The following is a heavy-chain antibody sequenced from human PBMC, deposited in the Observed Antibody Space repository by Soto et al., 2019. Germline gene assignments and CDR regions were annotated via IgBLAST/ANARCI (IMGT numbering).Heavy chain of an antibody. CDR1: GYSFTGYY. V-gene: IGHV1-2*04. CDR3: ARDGPRSGGMDV. CDR2: INPNSGGT. D-gene: IGHD3-10*01. J-gene: IGHJ6*02. Sequence: ASLSCSCKASGYSFTGYYMHWVRQAPGQGLEWMGWINPNSGGTNYAQKFQCWVTMTRDTCISTAYMELSRLRSDDAAVYYCARDGPRSGGMDVWGQGTTVTVSS.